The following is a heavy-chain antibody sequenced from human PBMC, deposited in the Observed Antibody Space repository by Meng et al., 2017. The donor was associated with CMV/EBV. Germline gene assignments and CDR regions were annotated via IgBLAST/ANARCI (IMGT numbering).Heavy chain of an antibody. J-gene: IGHJ3*02. CDR3: ARDEGVSGYYYFVSAFDI. CDR1: GASIRSYY. D-gene: IGHD3-22*01. V-gene: IGHV4-4*07. CDR2: IDTSGST. Sequence: VQRQERAPGLVKPSETVSLTCTVSGASIRSYYWSWIRQPAGTGVEWIRRIDTSGSTNYNPSLKRRATMSVDTSKNQFSLKLSSVTAADTAVYYCARDEGVSGYYYFVSAFDIWGQGTMVTVSS.